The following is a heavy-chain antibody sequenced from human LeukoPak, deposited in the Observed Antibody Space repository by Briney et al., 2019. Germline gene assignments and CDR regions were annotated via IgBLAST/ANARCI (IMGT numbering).Heavy chain of an antibody. Sequence: SVKVSCKASGGAFSSYAISWVRQAPGQGLEWIGGIIPMFGTVNHAQKFQGRVTITADESTSTAYMELSSLRSEDTAVYYCASYDSSGNYYVGKAFDYWGQGTLVTVSS. D-gene: IGHD3-22*01. CDR2: IIPMFGTV. V-gene: IGHV1-69*13. CDR3: ASYDSSGNYYVGKAFDY. CDR1: GGAFSSYA. J-gene: IGHJ4*02.